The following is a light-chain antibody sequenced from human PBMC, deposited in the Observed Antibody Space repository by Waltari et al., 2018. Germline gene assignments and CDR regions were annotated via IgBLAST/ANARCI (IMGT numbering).Light chain of an antibody. Sequence: EIVMTQSPATLSVSPGEGATLSCRASQSISNKLAWYQQKPGQAPRLLIFGASTRATVVPARFSGSGSGTEFTLSISSLQSEDFAVYFCQHYNNLPLTFGGGTRVEI. CDR3: QHYNNLPLT. CDR1: QSISNK. J-gene: IGKJ4*01. V-gene: IGKV3-15*01. CDR2: GAS.